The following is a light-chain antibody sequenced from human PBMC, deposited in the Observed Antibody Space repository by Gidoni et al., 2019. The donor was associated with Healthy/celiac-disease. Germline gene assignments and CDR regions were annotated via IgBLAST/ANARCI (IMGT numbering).Light chain of an antibody. V-gene: IGKV3-15*01. J-gene: IGKJ4*01. CDR2: GAS. Sequence: EIVMTQSPATLSVSPGERATLSCRASQSVGSNLAWYQQKPGQAPSLLISGASTRATGIPARFSGSGSGTEFTLTISSLQSEDFAVYYCQQYDNWPPLTFGGGTKVEIK. CDR1: QSVGSN. CDR3: QQYDNWPPLT.